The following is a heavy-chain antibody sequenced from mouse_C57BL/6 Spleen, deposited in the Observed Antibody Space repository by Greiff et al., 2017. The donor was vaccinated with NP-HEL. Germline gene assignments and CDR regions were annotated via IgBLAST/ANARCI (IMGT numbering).Heavy chain of an antibody. V-gene: IGHV1-82*01. CDR2: IYPGDGDT. CDR3: ARGGYGNYQAWFAY. J-gene: IGHJ3*01. CDR1: GYAFSSSW. D-gene: IGHD2-1*01. Sequence: VQLQQSGPELVKPGASVKISCKASGYAFSSSWMNWVKQRPGKGLEWIGRIYPGDGDTNYNGKFKGKATLTADKSYSTAYMQLSSLTYEDSAVYFCARGGYGNYQAWFAYWGQGTLVTVSA.